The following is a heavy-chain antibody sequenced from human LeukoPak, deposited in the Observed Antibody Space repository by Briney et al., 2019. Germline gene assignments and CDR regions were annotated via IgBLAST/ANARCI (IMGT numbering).Heavy chain of an antibody. Sequence: GGSLRLSCAASGFTFNSYNMNWVRQAPGRGLEWVSYISSSSSTIYYADSVKGRFTISRASAKTSLFLQMNSLRDEDTAVYYCARAYSSSSGRDAFDSWGLGTLVTVSS. D-gene: IGHD6-6*01. CDR1: GFTFNSYN. J-gene: IGHJ3*02. CDR3: ARAYSSSSGRDAFDS. V-gene: IGHV3-48*02. CDR2: ISSSSSTI.